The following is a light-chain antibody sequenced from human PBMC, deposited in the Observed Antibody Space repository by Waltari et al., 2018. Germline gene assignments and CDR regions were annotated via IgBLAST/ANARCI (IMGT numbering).Light chain of an antibody. V-gene: IGLV2-11*01. CDR1: NFDVGGYNY. CDR3: CSYAGRSTWV. CDR2: NVN. J-gene: IGLJ3*02. Sequence: QSALTQPRPVSGSPGQSITISCTGTNFDVGGYNYVSWYQQHPGKAPKLMIYNVNERLSGVPDRFSGSKSGNTASLTISGLQAEDEADYFCCSYAGRSTWVFGGGTKVTVL.